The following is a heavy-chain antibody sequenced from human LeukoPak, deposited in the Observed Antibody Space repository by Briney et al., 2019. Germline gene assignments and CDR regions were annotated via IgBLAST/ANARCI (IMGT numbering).Heavy chain of an antibody. Sequence: SQTLSLTCAISGDSLSNNNVAWNWIRQSPSRGLEWLRRTNYRSKWNTDYAVSVKSRITINSDTSKNQFTLQLSSVTPEDTAVYYCARGCYSSFDYWDQGTLVTVSS. CDR2: TNYRSKWNT. D-gene: IGHD5-18*01. CDR1: GDSLSNNNVA. J-gene: IGHJ4*02. V-gene: IGHV6-1*01. CDR3: ARGCYSSFDY.